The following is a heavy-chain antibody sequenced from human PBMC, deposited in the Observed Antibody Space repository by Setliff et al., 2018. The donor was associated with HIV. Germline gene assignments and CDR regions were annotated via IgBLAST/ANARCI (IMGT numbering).Heavy chain of an antibody. CDR3: ARGRWGVRGVIIKNYYYYYMDV. CDR1: GYTFTRYF. J-gene: IGHJ6*03. D-gene: IGHD3-10*01. CDR2: INPSGGST. V-gene: IGHV1-46*01. Sequence: ASVKVSCKASGYTFTRYFMHCVRQAPGQGLEWLGMINPSGGSTWYAQKFQGRVTMTGDTSTNTLYMELSSLRSEDTAVYYCARGRWGVRGVIIKNYYYYYMDVWGKGTTVTVSS.